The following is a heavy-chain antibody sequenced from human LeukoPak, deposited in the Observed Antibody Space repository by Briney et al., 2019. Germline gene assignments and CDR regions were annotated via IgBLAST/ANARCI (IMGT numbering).Heavy chain of an antibody. CDR1: GYTFTSYA. Sequence: ASVKVSCKASGYTFTSYAMHWVRQAPGQGLEWMGWINTNTGNPTYAQGFTGRFVFSLDTSVSTAYLQISSLKAEDTAVYYCARLETIVVVPAAMAKYGMDVWGQGTTVTVSS. D-gene: IGHD2-2*01. V-gene: IGHV7-4-1*02. J-gene: IGHJ6*02. CDR2: INTNTGNP. CDR3: ARLETIVVVPAAMAKYGMDV.